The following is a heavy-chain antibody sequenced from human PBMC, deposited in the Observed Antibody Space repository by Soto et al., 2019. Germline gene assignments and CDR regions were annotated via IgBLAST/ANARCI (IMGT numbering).Heavy chain of an antibody. J-gene: IGHJ6*02. CDR2: ISAYNGNT. Sequence: ASVKVSCKASGYTFTSYGISWVRQAPGQGLEWMGWISAYNGNTNYAQKLQGRVTMTTDTSTSTAYMELRSLRSDDTAVYYCAREIVLMVYATGMDVWGQGTTVTVSS. D-gene: IGHD2-8*01. CDR1: GYTFTSYG. V-gene: IGHV1-18*01. CDR3: AREIVLMVYATGMDV.